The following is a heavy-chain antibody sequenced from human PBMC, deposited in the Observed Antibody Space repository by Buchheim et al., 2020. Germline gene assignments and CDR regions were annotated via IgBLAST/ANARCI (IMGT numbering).Heavy chain of an antibody. Sequence: EVQLVESGGGLVQPGGSLRLSCAASGFTFSSYWMSWVRQAPGKGLEWVANIKQDGSEKYYVDSVKGRFTISRDNAKNPLYLQMNSLRAEDTAVYYCARELMGYCSGGSCSTPDFDYWGQGTL. V-gene: IGHV3-7*01. CDR1: GFTFSSYW. D-gene: IGHD2-15*01. CDR2: IKQDGSEK. J-gene: IGHJ4*02. CDR3: ARELMGYCSGGSCSTPDFDY.